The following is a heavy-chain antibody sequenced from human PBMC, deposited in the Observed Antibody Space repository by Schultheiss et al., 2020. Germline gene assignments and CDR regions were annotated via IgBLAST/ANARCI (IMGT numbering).Heavy chain of an antibody. CDR1: GGSISSYY. CDR2: IYHSGST. CDR3: ASWDSETAAFDI. V-gene: IGHV4-4*08. Sequence: SETLSLTCTVSGGSISSYYWSWIRQPPGKGLEWIGEIYHSGSTYYNPSLKSRVTISVDTSKNQFSLKLSSVTAADTAVYYCASWDSETAAFDIWGQGTMVTVSS. D-gene: IGHD1-14*01. J-gene: IGHJ3*02.